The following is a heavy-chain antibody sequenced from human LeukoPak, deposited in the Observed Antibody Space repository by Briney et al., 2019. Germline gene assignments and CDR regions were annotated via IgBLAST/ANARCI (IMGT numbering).Heavy chain of an antibody. CDR1: GGSISSSSYY. D-gene: IGHD1-7*01. CDR2: IYYSGST. Sequence: SETLSLTCTVSGGSISSSSYYWGWIRQPPGKGLEWIGSIYYSGSTYYNPSLKSRVTISVDTSKNQFSLKLSSVTAADTAVYYCARHGEELELRPRCYFDYWGQGTLVTVSS. CDR3: ARHGEELELRPRCYFDY. V-gene: IGHV4-39*01. J-gene: IGHJ4*02.